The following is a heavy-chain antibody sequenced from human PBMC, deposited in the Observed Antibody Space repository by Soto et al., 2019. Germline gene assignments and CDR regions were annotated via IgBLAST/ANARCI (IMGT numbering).Heavy chain of an antibody. V-gene: IGHV1-18*01. CDR3: ARWSAIVGGAEALDV. J-gene: IGHJ3*01. Sequence: QVQLVQSGAEVKKPGASVRVSCKTSGYTFINYGITWVRQAPGQGLEWMGCLSAYNDDTSSSEKLQDRFTMTTDTSTNTVYMDLRSLTSDDTAVYYCARWSAIVGGAEALDVWGQGTMVIVSS. D-gene: IGHD1-26*01. CDR1: GYTFINYG. CDR2: LSAYNDDT.